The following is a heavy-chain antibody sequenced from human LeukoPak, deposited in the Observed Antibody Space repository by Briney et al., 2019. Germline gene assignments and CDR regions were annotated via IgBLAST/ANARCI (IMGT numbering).Heavy chain of an antibody. V-gene: IGHV1-8*03. CDR3: ARGYCSSTSCYGELDY. J-gene: IGHJ4*02. CDR1: GYPFTSYD. D-gene: IGHD2-2*01. Sequence: ASVKVSCKASGYPFTSYDINWVRQATGQGLEWMGWMNPNSGNTGYAQKFQGRVTITRNTSISTAYMELSSLRSEDTAVYYCARGYCSSTSCYGELDYWGQGTLVTVSS. CDR2: MNPNSGNT.